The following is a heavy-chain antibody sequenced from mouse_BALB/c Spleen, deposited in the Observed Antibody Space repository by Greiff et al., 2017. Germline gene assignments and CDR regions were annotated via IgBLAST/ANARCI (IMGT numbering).Heavy chain of an antibody. D-gene: IGHD4-1*01. CDR2: ISNGGGST. CDR1: GFTFSSYT. J-gene: IGHJ2*01. V-gene: IGHV5-12-2*01. Sequence: EVHLVESGGGLVQPGGSLKLSCAASGFTFSSYTMSWVRQTPEKRLEWVAYISNGGGSTYYPDTVKGRFTISRDNAKNTLYLQMSSLKSEDTAMYYCARQGGNWDGYYFDYWGQGTTLTVSS. CDR3: ARQGGNWDGYYFDY.